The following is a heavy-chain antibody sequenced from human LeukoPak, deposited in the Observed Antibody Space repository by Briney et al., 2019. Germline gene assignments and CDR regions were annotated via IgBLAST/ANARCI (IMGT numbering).Heavy chain of an antibody. D-gene: IGHD3-10*01. CDR2: IYHSEST. CDR3: ARTLGNYGSESYDALDI. V-gene: IGHV4-4*02. J-gene: IGHJ3*02. CDR1: GGSIDSPNW. Sequence: SETLSLTCVVSGGSIDSPNWWSWVRQPPGKGLEWIGEIYHSESTNYKPSLQSRGTISVDKSKNQFSLRLNSVTAADTAVYYCARTLGNYGSESYDALDIWGQGTMVTVSS.